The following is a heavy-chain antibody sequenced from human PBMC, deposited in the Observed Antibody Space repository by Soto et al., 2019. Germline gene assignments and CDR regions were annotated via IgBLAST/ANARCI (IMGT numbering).Heavy chain of an antibody. CDR3: AKDHYSNYWFAP. D-gene: IGHD4-4*01. Sequence: QVQLVQSGAEVKKPGSSVKVSCKASGGTFSSYAISWVRQAPVQGLEGVGGIIPIFGTANYAQKFQGRVTITADESTSTAYMELSSLRSEDTAVYYCAKDHYSNYWFAPWGQGTLVTVSS. CDR2: IIPIFGTA. CDR1: GGTFSSYA. V-gene: IGHV1-69*12. J-gene: IGHJ5*02.